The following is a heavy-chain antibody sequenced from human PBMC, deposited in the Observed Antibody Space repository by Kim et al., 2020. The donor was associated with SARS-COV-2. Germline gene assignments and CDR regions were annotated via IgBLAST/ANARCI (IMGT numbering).Heavy chain of an antibody. V-gene: IGHV4-31*02. D-gene: IGHD3-3*01. J-gene: IGHJ6*02. Sequence: RVTISVDTSKNQFSLKLSSVTAADTAVYYCARDRMTIFGVVRNYYYGMDVWGQGTTVTVSS. CDR3: ARDRMTIFGVVRNYYYGMDV.